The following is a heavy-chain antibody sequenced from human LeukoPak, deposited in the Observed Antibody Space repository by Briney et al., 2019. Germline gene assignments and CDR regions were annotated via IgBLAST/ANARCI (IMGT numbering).Heavy chain of an antibody. CDR2: IIPIFGTA. J-gene: IGHJ3*02. V-gene: IGHV1-69*06. CDR1: GGTFSSYA. Sequence: SVKVSCKASGGTFSSYAISWVRQAPGQGLEWMGGIIPIFGTANYAQKFQGRVTITADKSTSTAYMELSSLRSEDTAVYYCATEDYYDSSASGAFDIWGQGTMVTVSS. CDR3: ATEDYYDSSASGAFDI. D-gene: IGHD3-22*01.